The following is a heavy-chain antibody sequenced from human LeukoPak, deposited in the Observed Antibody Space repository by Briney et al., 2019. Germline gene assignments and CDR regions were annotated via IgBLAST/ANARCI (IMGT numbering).Heavy chain of an antibody. CDR2: ISRTGSYI. Sequence: PGGSLRLSCAASGFTFSSYNMNWVRQAPGRGLEWVSSISRTGSYIYYADSVKGRFTISRDNAQNSLYLQMNSLRVEDTAVYYCARALETDCRGGSCYSGLDYWGQGTLVTVSS. CDR1: GFTFSSYN. CDR3: ARALETDCRGGSCYSGLDY. V-gene: IGHV3-21*01. D-gene: IGHD2-15*01. J-gene: IGHJ4*02.